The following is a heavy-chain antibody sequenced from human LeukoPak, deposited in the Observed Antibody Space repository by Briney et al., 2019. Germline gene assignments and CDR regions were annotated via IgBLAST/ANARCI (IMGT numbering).Heavy chain of an antibody. V-gene: IGHV4-38-2*02. CDR2: IYYSGST. CDR3: ARDNIAVAGTDFDY. J-gene: IGHJ4*02. CDR1: GYSISSGYY. D-gene: IGHD6-19*01. Sequence: SETLSLTCTVSGYSISSGYYWGWIRQPPGKGLEWIVSIYYSGSTYYNPSLKSRVTILVDTSKNQFSLRLSSVTAADTAVYYCARDNIAVAGTDFDYWGQGTLVTVSS.